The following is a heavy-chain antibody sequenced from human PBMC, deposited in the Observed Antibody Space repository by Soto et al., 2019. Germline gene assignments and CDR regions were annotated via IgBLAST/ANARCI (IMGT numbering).Heavy chain of an antibody. CDR1: GFSLSTSGVG. D-gene: IGHD6-13*01. V-gene: IGHV2-5*01. CDR2: IYWNDDK. Sequence: SGPTLVNPTQTLTLTCTFSGFSLSTSGVGVGWIRQPPGKALEWLALIYWNDDKRYSPSLKSRLTITKDTSKNQVVLTMTNMDPVDTVTYYCAHLLYSSSWYGDEYWFDPWGQGTLVTVSS. J-gene: IGHJ5*02. CDR3: AHLLYSSSWYGDEYWFDP.